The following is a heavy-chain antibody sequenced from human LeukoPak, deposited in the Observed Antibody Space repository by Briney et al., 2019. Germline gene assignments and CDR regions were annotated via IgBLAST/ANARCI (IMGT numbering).Heavy chain of an antibody. D-gene: IGHD3-10*01. CDR1: GGPISSYY. V-gene: IGHV4-59*01. Sequence: PSETLSLTCTVSGGPISSYYWSWIRQPPGKGLEWIGYIYYSGSTNYNPSLKSRLTISVDTSKNQFSLKLSSVTAADTAVYYCARGGLWFGEGDFDYWGQGTLVTVSS. CDR3: ARGGLWFGEGDFDY. CDR2: IYYSGST. J-gene: IGHJ4*02.